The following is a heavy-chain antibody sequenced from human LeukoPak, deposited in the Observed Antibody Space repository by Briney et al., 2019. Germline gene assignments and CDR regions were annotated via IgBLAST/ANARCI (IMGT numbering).Heavy chain of an antibody. Sequence: GGSLRLSCAASGFTFSDYYMTWIRQAPGRGLEWVAYIDVRGDTILYADSVKGRFTISRDSAKNSLYLQTNSLRAEDTAVYYCAREDNVWNLLYNYYMDVWGKGTTVTVSS. CDR3: AREDNVWNLLYNYYMDV. CDR2: IDVRGDTI. V-gene: IGHV3-11*01. D-gene: IGHD1-1*01. CDR1: GFTFSDYY. J-gene: IGHJ6*03.